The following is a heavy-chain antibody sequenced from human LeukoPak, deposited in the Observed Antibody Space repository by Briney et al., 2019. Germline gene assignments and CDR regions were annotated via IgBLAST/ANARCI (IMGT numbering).Heavy chain of an antibody. CDR1: GGSISSTY. Sequence: SETLSLTCTVSGGSISSTYWNWIRQPPGKGLEWNGYIYYSGSTKYNPSLKSRVTISLDTSTNQFSLKLTSVTAADTAVYYCAREEKSTSRRWFDPWGQGTLVTVSS. CDR3: AREEKSTSRRWFDP. V-gene: IGHV4-59*01. CDR2: IYYSGST. J-gene: IGHJ5*02. D-gene: IGHD2/OR15-2a*01.